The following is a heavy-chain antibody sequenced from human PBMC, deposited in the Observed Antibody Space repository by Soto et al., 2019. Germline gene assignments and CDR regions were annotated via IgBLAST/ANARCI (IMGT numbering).Heavy chain of an antibody. CDR1: GYSFTSYW. CDR3: ARELVVVTAISANAFDI. D-gene: IGHD2-21*02. Sequence: GESLKISCKGSGYSFTSYWIGWVRQMPGKGLEWMGIIYPGDSDTRYSPSFQGQVTISAVKSISTAYLQWSSLKASDTAMYYCARELVVVTAISANAFDIWGQGTMVTVSS. CDR2: IYPGDSDT. V-gene: IGHV5-51*01. J-gene: IGHJ3*02.